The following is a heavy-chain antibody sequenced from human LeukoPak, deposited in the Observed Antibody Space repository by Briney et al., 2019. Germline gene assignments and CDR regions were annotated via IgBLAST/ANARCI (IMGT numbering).Heavy chain of an antibody. Sequence: RTGGSLRLSCVGSGFSFSTYWMSWVRQAPGKGLEWVANIKEDGSEKYYVDSVKGRFTMPRDNAKNTLYLQMNSLRADDTAVYYCAKGLMGATPYYFDYWGQGTLVTVSS. CDR1: GFSFSTYW. J-gene: IGHJ4*02. CDR2: IKEDGSEK. CDR3: AKGLMGATPYYFDY. V-gene: IGHV3-7*01. D-gene: IGHD1-26*01.